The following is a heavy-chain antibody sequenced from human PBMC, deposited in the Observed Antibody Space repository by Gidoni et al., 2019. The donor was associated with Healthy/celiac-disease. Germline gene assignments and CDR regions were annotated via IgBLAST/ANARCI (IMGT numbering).Heavy chain of an antibody. CDR1: GGSFNDYY. V-gene: IGHV4-34*01. Sequence: QVQLQQWGAGLLKPSAPLSLTCGVYGGSFNDYYWSWIRQPPGKGLEWIGEINHSGSTNYNPSLKSRVTISVDTSKNQFSLKLSSVTAADTAVYYCARGYCSSTSCYAYYMDVWGKGTTVTVSS. CDR2: INHSGST. J-gene: IGHJ6*03. D-gene: IGHD2-2*01. CDR3: ARGYCSSTSCYAYYMDV.